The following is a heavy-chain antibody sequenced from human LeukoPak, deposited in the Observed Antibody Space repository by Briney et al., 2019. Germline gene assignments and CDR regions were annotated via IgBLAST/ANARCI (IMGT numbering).Heavy chain of an antibody. CDR1: GGSISGSSYY. V-gene: IGHV4-39*07. CDR3: ARVRSVAARENFDY. D-gene: IGHD6-6*01. CDR2: IYYSGST. Sequence: PSETLSLTCTVSGGSISGSSYYWGWIRQPPGKGLEWIGSIYYSGSTYYNPSLKSRVTISVDTSKNQFSLKLSSVTAADTAVYYCARVRSVAARENFDYWGQGTLVTVSS. J-gene: IGHJ4*02.